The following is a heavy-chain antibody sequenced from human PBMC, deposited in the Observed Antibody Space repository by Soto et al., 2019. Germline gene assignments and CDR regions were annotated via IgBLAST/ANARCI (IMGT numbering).Heavy chain of an antibody. Sequence: QVQLVQSGAEVKKPGSSVKVSCKASGGIFTRYDIRWVRQAPGQGLEWMGAIIPIFDTANYAQKFQGRLTITADATTSSAYMELSSLSSEDTAIYYCAINEGRDVSNFDYWGQGTLVTVSS. CDR2: IIPIFDTA. J-gene: IGHJ4*02. CDR3: AINEGRDVSNFDY. V-gene: IGHV1-69*01. CDR1: GGIFTRYD. D-gene: IGHD2-15*01.